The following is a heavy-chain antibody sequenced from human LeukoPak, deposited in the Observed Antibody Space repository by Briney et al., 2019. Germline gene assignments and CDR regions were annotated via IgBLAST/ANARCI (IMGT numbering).Heavy chain of an antibody. CDR1: GFTVSNKY. CDR3: ARDGAKQWLVHFYYYYGMDV. D-gene: IGHD6-19*01. V-gene: IGHV3-33*08. J-gene: IGHJ6*02. Sequence: GGSLRLSCAASGFTVSNKYMTWVRQAPGKGLEWVAVIWYDGSNKYYADSVKGRFTISRDNSKNTLYLQMNSLRAEDTAVYYCARDGAKQWLVHFYYYYGMDVWGQGTTVTVSS. CDR2: IWYDGSNK.